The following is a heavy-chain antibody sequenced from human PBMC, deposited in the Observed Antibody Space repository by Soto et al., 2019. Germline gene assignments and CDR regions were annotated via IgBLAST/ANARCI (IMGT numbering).Heavy chain of an antibody. CDR2: IDPSDSYT. CDR1: GYSFTSYW. J-gene: IGHJ4*02. Sequence: EVQLVQSGAEVKKPGESLRISCKGSGYSFTSYWISWVRQMPGKGLEWMGRIDPSDSYTNYSPSFQGHVTISADKSISTAYLQWSSLKASDTAMYYCARHRSMIVVGGSFDYWGQGTLVTVSS. D-gene: IGHD3-22*01. V-gene: IGHV5-10-1*03. CDR3: ARHRSMIVVGGSFDY.